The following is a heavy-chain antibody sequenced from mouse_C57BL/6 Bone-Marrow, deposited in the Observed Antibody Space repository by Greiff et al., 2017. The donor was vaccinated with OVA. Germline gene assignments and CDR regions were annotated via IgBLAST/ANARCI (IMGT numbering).Heavy chain of an antibody. V-gene: IGHV1-81*01. CDR3: ARGITTVVHYYAMDY. CDR2: IYPRSGNT. Sequence: QVQLQQSGAELARPGASVKLSCKASGYTFTSYGISWVKQRTGQGLEWIGEIYPRSGNTYYNEKFKGKATLTADKSSSTAYMELRSLTSEDSAVYFCARGITTVVHYYAMDYWGQGTSVTVSS. J-gene: IGHJ4*01. CDR1: GYTFTSYG. D-gene: IGHD1-1*01.